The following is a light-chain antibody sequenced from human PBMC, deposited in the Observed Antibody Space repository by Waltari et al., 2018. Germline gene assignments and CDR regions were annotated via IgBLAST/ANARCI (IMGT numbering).Light chain of an antibody. CDR3: QAWDSSTPSYV. J-gene: IGLJ1*01. CDR2: EDS. Sequence: SYELTQPPSVSVSPGQTASIPCSGDQLGDKYACWYQQTPGLSTLQVIYEDSKPPSGIPERFSGSISGNTATLTISGTQAMDEADYYCQAWDSSTPSYVFGTGTKVTVL. V-gene: IGLV3-1*01. CDR1: QLGDKY.